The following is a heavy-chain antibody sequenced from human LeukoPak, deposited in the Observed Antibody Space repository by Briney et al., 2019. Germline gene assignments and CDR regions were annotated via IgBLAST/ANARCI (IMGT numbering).Heavy chain of an antibody. CDR1: GGTFSSYA. V-gene: IGHV1-69*05. CDR2: IIPIFGTA. CDR3: ARGFGIGGAGYFGL. D-gene: IGHD3-9*01. Sequence: SVKVSCKASGGTFSSYAISWVRQAPGQGLEWMGGIIPIFGTANYAQKFQGRVTITTDESTSTAYMELSSLRSEDTAVYYCARGFGIGGAGYFGLWGQGTLVNVFS. J-gene: IGHJ4*01.